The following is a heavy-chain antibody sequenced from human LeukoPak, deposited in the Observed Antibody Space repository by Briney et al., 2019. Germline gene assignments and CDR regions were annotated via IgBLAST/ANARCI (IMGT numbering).Heavy chain of an antibody. CDR2: MNPNSGNT. D-gene: IGHD1-26*01. J-gene: IGHJ3*02. V-gene: IGHV1-8*01. CDR1: GYTFSNYD. CDR3: AREPSSIVGETDDAFDI. Sequence: GASVNVSCKASGYTFSNYDINWVRRATGQGREWMGWMNPNSGNTGYAQKFQGRVTMTRNNSISTVYMELTSLRSEDKAVYYCAREPSSIVGETDDAFDIWGQGTMVTVSS.